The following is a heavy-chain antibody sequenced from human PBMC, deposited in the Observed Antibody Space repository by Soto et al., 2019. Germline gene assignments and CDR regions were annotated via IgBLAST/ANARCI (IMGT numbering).Heavy chain of an antibody. CDR3: AREGVAPYYYYGMDV. J-gene: IGHJ6*02. D-gene: IGHD5-12*01. V-gene: IGHV1-18*01. CDR1: GYTFTRSG. CDR2: ISTYNGDT. Sequence: ASGKVSCKASGYTFTRSGIIWVRQAPGQGLEWMGWISTYNGDTNYAQTFQGRVTMTTDTSTSTVHMEVRSLRSDDTAVYYCAREGVAPYYYYGMDVWGQGTPVTVSS.